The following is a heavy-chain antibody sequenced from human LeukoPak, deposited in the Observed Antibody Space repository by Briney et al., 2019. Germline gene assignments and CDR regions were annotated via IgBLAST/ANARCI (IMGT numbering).Heavy chain of an antibody. D-gene: IGHD3-10*01. CDR3: ARDGGYGSGSYYPYYFDY. V-gene: IGHV3-30-3*01. Sequence: GGSLRLSCAASGFTFSSYAMHWGREAPGKGLEWGALISYDGSNKYYADSVKGRFTISRDNSKNTLYLQMNSLRAEDTAVYYCARDGGYGSGSYYPYYFDYWGQGTLVTVSS. CDR1: GFTFSSYA. CDR2: ISYDGSNK. J-gene: IGHJ4*02.